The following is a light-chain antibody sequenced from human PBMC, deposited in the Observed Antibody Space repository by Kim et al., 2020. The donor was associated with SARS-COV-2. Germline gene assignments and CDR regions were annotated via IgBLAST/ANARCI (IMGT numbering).Light chain of an antibody. CDR3: SSYTRTTTLV. J-gene: IGLJ2*01. Sequence: GQSIPISCTGPSSDVGGYNSVSWYQQHPGKAPKLMIHDVTNRPSGVSDRFSGSKSGNTASLTISGLQTEDEADYYCSSYTRTTTLVFGGGTQLTVL. CDR2: DVT. CDR1: SSDVGGYNS. V-gene: IGLV2-14*03.